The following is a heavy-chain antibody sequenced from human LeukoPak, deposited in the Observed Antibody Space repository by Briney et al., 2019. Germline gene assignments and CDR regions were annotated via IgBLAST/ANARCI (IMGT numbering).Heavy chain of an antibody. J-gene: IGHJ4*02. CDR2: ISPNSGGT. CDR3: ARSGVYYDSSGEFDY. Sequence: ASVKVSCKASGYTFTGYYMHWVRQAPGQGLEWMGRISPNSGGTNYAQKFQGRVTTTRDTSISTAYMELSRLRSDDTAVYYCARSGVYYDSSGEFDYWGQGTLVTVSS. CDR1: GYTFTGYY. D-gene: IGHD3-22*01. V-gene: IGHV1-2*06.